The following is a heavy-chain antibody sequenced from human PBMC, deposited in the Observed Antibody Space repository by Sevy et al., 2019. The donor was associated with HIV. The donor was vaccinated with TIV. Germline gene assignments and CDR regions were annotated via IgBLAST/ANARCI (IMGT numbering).Heavy chain of an antibody. V-gene: IGHV3-15*01. D-gene: IGHD6-13*01. J-gene: IGHJ4*02. CDR1: GLTFTNAW. Sequence: GGSLRLSCAASGLTFTNAWMSWVRQAPGKGLEWVGLIKNKADGGTTDYAAPVKGGFTISRDDSKTTLFLQMNSLKTEDTAVYFCAKYSNLRFFDYWGQGTLVTVSS. CDR3: AKYSNLRFFDY. CDR2: IKNKADGGTT.